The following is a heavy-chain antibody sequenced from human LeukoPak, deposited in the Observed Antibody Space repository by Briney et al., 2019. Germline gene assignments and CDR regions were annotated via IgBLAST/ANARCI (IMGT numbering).Heavy chain of an antibody. D-gene: IGHD6-19*01. CDR2: ISWNSGTI. J-gene: IGHJ1*01. V-gene: IGHV3-9*01. Sequence: HTGGSLRLSCAASGFTFDNYAMNWVRHVPGKGLEWISLISWNSGTIGYADSVKGRFTISRDNANNFLYLQMNSLRAEDTALYYCARAYKDRSLAGKKEFFQHWGQGTLVTVSS. CDR1: GFTFDNYA. CDR3: ARAYKDRSLAGKKEFFQH.